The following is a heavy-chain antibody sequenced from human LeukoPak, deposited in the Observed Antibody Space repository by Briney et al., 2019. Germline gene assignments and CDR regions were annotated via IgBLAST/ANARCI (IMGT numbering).Heavy chain of an antibody. CDR2: IRPTDGAT. J-gene: IGHJ4*02. D-gene: IGHD3-16*02. CDR1: GYIFTDHF. CDR3: ARGRYRNSYDY. V-gene: IGHV1-2*02. Sequence: VASVKVSCKASGYIFTDHFFYWVRQAPGQGLEWMGWIRPTDGATKVAQKFQGRVTLTRDTSISTVYMEMSGLRFDDTAMYYCARGRYRNSYDYWGQGTLVTVSS.